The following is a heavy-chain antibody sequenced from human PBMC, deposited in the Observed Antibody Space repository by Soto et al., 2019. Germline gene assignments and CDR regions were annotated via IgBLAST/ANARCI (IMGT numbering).Heavy chain of an antibody. CDR2: ITPIFGAA. V-gene: IGHV1-69*06. CDR3: ARDEIAVANRVGMDV. J-gene: IGHJ6*02. D-gene: IGHD6-19*01. CDR1: GGAFRSYT. Sequence: QVQLVQSGAEVKKPGSSVKVSCKASGGAFRSYTISWVRQAPGQGLEWMGGITPIFGAANYAQKFEGRVTISADKSTTQAYMEPSNLTSEDTAVYYCARDEIAVANRVGMDVWGQGTTVIVAS.